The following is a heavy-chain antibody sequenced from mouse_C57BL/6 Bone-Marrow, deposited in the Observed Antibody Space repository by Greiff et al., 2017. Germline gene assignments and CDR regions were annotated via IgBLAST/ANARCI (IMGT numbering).Heavy chain of an antibody. Sequence: EVQLVESGGDLVKPGGSLKLSCAASGFTFSSYGMSWVRQTPDKRLEWVATISSGGSYTYYPDSVKGRFTISRDNAKNTLYLQMSSLKSEDTAMYYWARRGLRVSAWFAYWGQGTLVTVSA. D-gene: IGHD2-4*01. V-gene: IGHV5-6*01. J-gene: IGHJ3*01. CDR2: ISSGGSYT. CDR1: GFTFSSYG. CDR3: ARRGLRVSAWFAY.